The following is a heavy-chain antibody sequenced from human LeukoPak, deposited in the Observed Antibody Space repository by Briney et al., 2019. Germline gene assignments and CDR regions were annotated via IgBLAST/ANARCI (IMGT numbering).Heavy chain of an antibody. D-gene: IGHD4-17*01. CDR3: ARVPISTTARGYFDY. Sequence: SETLSLTCTVSGGSITNNNYNWDWIRQPPGKGLEWIGDFYYSGSTYYNPSLKSRVTISVDTSKNQFSLKLNSVTAADTAVYYCARVPISTTARGYFDYWGQGTLVTVSS. CDR1: GGSITNNNYN. V-gene: IGHV4-39*01. J-gene: IGHJ4*02. CDR2: FYYSGST.